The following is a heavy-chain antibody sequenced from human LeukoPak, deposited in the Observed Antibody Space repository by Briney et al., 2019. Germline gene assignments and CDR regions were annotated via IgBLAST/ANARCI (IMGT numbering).Heavy chain of an antibody. CDR3: ARVTLEVDHTYYYYYMDV. CDR2: INHSGST. J-gene: IGHJ6*03. Sequence: SETLSLTCAVYGGSFSAYYWSWIRQPPGKGLEWIGEINHSGSTTYNPSLKSRVTISVDTSKNQFSLKLTSVTAADTAVYYCARVTLEVDHTYYYYYMDVWGKGTTVTVSS. V-gene: IGHV4-34*01. D-gene: IGHD2-15*01. CDR1: GGSFSAYY.